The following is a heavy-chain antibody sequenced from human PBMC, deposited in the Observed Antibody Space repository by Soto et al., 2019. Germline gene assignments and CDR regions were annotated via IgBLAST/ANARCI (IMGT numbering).Heavy chain of an antibody. J-gene: IGHJ5*02. V-gene: IGHV3-33*01. D-gene: IGHD6-13*01. CDR1: GFTFSSYG. Sequence: QVQLVESGGGVVQPGRSLRLSCAASGFTFSSYGMHWVRQAPGKGLEWVAVIWYGGSNKYYADSVKGRFTISRDNSKNPIYLQMNSVRAEDTAVYYCARDYFGQQLVAGWFDPWGQGTLVTVSS. CDR2: IWYGGSNK. CDR3: ARDYFGQQLVAGWFDP.